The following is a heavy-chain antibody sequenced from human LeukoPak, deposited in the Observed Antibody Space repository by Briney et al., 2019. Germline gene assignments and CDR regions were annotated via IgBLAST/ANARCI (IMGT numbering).Heavy chain of an antibody. CDR3: ARDCSTTNCYSGYLDN. J-gene: IGHJ4*02. CDR1: GFTFSTYW. D-gene: IGHD2-2*01. V-gene: IGHV3-7*01. CDR2: IKQDGSEK. Sequence: GGSLRLSCAVSGFTFSTYWMSWVRQAPGKGLEWVANIKQDGSEKYYVDSVRGRFSISRDNAENSLYLQMNSLRAEDTAVYYCARDCSTTNCYSGYLDNWGQGTLVTVSS.